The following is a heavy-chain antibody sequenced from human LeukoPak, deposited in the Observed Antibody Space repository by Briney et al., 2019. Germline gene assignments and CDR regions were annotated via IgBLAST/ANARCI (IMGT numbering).Heavy chain of an antibody. D-gene: IGHD3-16*01. CDR2: LYSGGST. CDR3: ARDLGLGVIDY. J-gene: IGHJ4*02. Sequence: GGSLRISCAASGITVSSNKMNWVRQAPGKGLEWVSVLYSGGSTNYADSVKGRFTISRDNSKTTLYLQMNSLRAEDTAVYYCARDLGLGVIDYWGQGTLVIVSS. V-gene: IGHV3-66*01. CDR1: GITVSSNK.